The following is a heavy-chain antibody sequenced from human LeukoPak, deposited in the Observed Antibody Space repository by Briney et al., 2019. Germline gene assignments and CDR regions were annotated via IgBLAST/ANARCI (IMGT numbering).Heavy chain of an antibody. CDR1: GYTFTSYG. V-gene: IGHV1-18*01. J-gene: IGHJ2*01. CDR3: ARDSTYYYDSSGYYSGWYFDL. Sequence: ASVKVSSKASGYTFTSYGISWVRQAPGQGLEWMGWISAYNGKTNYAQKLQGRVTMTTDTSTSTAYRELRSLRSDDTAVYYCARDSTYYYDSSGYYSGWYFDLWGRGTLVTVSS. CDR2: ISAYNGKT. D-gene: IGHD3-22*01.